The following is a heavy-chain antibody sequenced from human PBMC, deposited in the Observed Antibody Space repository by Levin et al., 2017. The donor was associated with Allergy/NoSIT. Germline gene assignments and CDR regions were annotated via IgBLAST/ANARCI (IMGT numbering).Heavy chain of an antibody. D-gene: IGHD6-19*01. CDR1: GFTFSNYA. Sequence: GGSLRLSCAASGFTFSNYAMNWVRQAPGKGLEWVSYISSSSSTIYYAASVKGRFTVSRDNAENSVYLQMNSLRAEDTAVYYCAREGFSGWSAVPIDYWGQGTLVTVSS. V-gene: IGHV3-48*01. CDR2: ISSSSSTI. J-gene: IGHJ4*02. CDR3: AREGFSGWSAVPIDY.